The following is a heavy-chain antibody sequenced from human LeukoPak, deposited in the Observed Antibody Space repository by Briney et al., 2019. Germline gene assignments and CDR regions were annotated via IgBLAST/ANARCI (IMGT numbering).Heavy chain of an antibody. CDR1: GGSISSRN. J-gene: IGHJ4*02. Sequence: GTLSLTCAVSGGSISSRNWWSWVRQPPGKGLEWVSGITGSGGSTYYADSVKGRFTISRDNSKNTLYLQMNSLRAEDTAIYYCARDERLLSFLKWGQGTLVTVSS. D-gene: IGHD3-3*01. CDR3: ARDERLLSFLK. V-gene: IGHV3-23*01. CDR2: ITGSGGST.